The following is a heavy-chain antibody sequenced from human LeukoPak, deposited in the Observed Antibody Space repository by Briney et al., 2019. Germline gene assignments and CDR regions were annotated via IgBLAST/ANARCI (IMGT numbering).Heavy chain of an antibody. CDR2: IYTSGST. Sequence: PSETLSLTCTVSGGSISSYYWSWIRQPAGKGLEWIGRIYTSGSTNYNPSLKSRVTISVDTSKNQFSLKLSSVTAADTAVYYCARDPTLVVPVGMRFGWFDPWGQGTLVTVSS. CDR1: GGSISSYY. V-gene: IGHV4-4*07. D-gene: IGHD2-2*01. J-gene: IGHJ5*02. CDR3: ARDPTLVVPVGMRFGWFDP.